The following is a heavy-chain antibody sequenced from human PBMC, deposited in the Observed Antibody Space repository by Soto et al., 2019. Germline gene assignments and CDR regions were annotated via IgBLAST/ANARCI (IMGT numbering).Heavy chain of an antibody. CDR1: GGSISSYY. CDR2: IYYSGST. J-gene: IGHJ4*02. D-gene: IGHD3-3*01. V-gene: IGHV4-59*01. CDR3: ARVYDFWSGYYLDY. Sequence: PSETLSLTCTVSGGSISSYYWSWIRQPPGKGLEWIGYIYYSGSTNYNPSLKSRVTISVDTSKNQFSLKLSSVTAADTAVYFCARVYDFWSGYYLDYWGQGSLVTVSS.